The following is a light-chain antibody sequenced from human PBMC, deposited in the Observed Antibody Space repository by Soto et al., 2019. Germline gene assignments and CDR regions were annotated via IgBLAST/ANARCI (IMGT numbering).Light chain of an antibody. V-gene: IGKV1-39*01. CDR1: QNIDNY. J-gene: IGKJ3*01. CDR3: QQSSSTPLT. Sequence: DIQMTQSPSYLSASVGGTVTITCRASQNIDNYLNWYQHEPGKAPKLLIYGASTLQSGVPSRFSGSGSGTDFNLTIASLQPEDYATYYCQQSSSTPLTFGPGTTVDVE. CDR2: GAS.